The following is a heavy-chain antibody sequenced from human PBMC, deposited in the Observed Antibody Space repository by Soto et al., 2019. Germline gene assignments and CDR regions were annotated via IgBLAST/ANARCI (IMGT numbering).Heavy chain of an antibody. CDR3: AKECYDCSFWYFDL. J-gene: IGHJ2*01. D-gene: IGHD5-12*01. Sequence: EVQMLESGGGLVQPGGSLRLACATSGFTFSSYAMSWVRQAPGKGLEWVSSISGSGGSTYYADSVKGRFTISRDNSKNTLYLQMNSLRAEDTAVYYCAKECYDCSFWYFDLWGRGTLVTVSS. CDR2: ISGSGGST. CDR1: GFTFSSYA. V-gene: IGHV3-23*01.